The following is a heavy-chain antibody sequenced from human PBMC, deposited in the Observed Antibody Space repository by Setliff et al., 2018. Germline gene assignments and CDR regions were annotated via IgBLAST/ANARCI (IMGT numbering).Heavy chain of an antibody. D-gene: IGHD5-18*01. CDR1: GGTFRSYG. Sequence: ASVKVSCKASGGTFRSYGISWVRQAPGQGLEWMGGTIPMFGSANYAQKFQGRVTIITDEFTGTAYMELSSLGSEDTAVYYCVREGVDTRSSTDYRHYMDVWGKGTTVTVSS. CDR3: VREGVDTRSSTDYRHYMDV. V-gene: IGHV1-69*05. CDR2: TIPMFGSA. J-gene: IGHJ6*03.